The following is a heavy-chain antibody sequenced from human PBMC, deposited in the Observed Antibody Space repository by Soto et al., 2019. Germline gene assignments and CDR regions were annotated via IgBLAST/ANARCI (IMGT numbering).Heavy chain of an antibody. CDR3: AGYRGMHYSNEWFDP. CDR2: IWYDGSNK. Sequence: GGSLRLSCAASGFTFSSYGMHWVRQAPGKGLEWVAVIWYDGSNKYYADSVKGRFTISRDNSKNTLYLQMNSLRAEDTAVYYCAGYRGMHYSNEWFDPWGQGTLVTVSS. CDR1: GFTFSSYG. D-gene: IGHD4-4*01. J-gene: IGHJ5*02. V-gene: IGHV3-33*01.